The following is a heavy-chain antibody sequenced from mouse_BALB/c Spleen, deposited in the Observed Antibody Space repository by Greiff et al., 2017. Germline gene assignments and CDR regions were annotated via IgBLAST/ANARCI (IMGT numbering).Heavy chain of an antibody. CDR2: ISDGGSYT. CDR1: GFTFSDYY. V-gene: IGHV5-4*02. CDR3: ARGGLRYYAMDY. Sequence: EVHLVESGGGLVKPGGSLKLSCAASGFTFSDYYMYWVRQTPEKRLEWVATISDGGSYTYYPDSVKGRFTISRDNAKNNLYLQMSSLKSEDTAMYYCARGGLRYYAMDYWGQGTSVTVSS. J-gene: IGHJ4*01. D-gene: IGHD2-4*01.